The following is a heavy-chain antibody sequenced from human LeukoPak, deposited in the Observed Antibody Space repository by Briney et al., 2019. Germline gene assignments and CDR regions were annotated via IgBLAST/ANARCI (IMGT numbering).Heavy chain of an antibody. V-gene: IGHV3-21*01. CDR1: GFTFSSYS. J-gene: IGHJ6*04. Sequence: TGGFLRLSCAASGFTFSSYSMNWVRQAPGKGLEWVSSISSSSSYIYYADSVKGRFTISRDNAKNSLYLQMNSLRAEDTAVYYCAREGIVPAARDYYYYYGMDVWGKGTTVTVSS. CDR3: AREGIVPAARDYYYYYGMDV. D-gene: IGHD2-2*01. CDR2: ISSSSSYI.